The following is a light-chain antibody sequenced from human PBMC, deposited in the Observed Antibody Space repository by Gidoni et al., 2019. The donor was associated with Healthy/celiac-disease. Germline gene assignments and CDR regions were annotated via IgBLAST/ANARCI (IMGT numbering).Light chain of an antibody. CDR3: QQYGSSPPT. V-gene: IGKV3-20*01. CDR1: QSVSSSY. Sequence: EIVLTQSPGTLSLSPGERATLSCRARQSVSSSYLAWYQQKPGQAPRLLIYGASSRATGIPDRFSGSGSGTDFTLTIRRLEPEDFAVYYCQQYGSSPPTFGQGTKVEIK. J-gene: IGKJ1*01. CDR2: GAS.